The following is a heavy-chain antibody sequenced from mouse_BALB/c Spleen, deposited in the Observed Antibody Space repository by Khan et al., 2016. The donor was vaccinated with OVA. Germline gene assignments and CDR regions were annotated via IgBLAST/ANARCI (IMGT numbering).Heavy chain of an antibody. CDR1: GYAFSSYW. V-gene: IGHV1-80*01. CDR2: IYPGEGDT. CDR3: SGGYYMGFAD. Sequence: QVQLQQSGAELVRPGSSVKISCRASGYAFSSYWLNWVKQRPGQGLEWIGQIYPGEGDTNYNGKFKGKVTLTADKSSSTAYMQLSSLTSEDSAVFFCSGGYYMGFADWGQGTTLTVSS. D-gene: IGHD2-3*01. J-gene: IGHJ2*01.